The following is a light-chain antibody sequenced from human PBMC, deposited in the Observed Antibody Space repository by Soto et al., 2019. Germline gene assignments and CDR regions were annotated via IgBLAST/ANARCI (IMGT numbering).Light chain of an antibody. CDR3: QQRSNWPLT. CDR2: DVS. CDR1: QSVTSF. V-gene: IGKV3-11*01. Sequence: EIVLTQSPVTLSLSPGERATLSCRASQSVTSFLAWYQQKPGQAPRLLIYDVSHRATGIPARFSGSGSGTYFTLTISSLEPEYFAVYYCQQRSNWPLTFGGGTKVEIK. J-gene: IGKJ4*01.